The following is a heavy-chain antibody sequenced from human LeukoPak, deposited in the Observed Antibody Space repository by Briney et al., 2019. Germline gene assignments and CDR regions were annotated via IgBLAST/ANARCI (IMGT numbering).Heavy chain of an antibody. D-gene: IGHD6-6*01. Sequence: ASVKVSCKASGGTFSSYAISWVRQAPGQGLEWVGGIIPIFGTANYAQKFQGRVTITTDESTSTAYMELSSLRSEDTAVYYCARTTSGTVGIAARRVHYYYYMDVWGKGTTVTVSS. CDR3: ARTTSGTVGIAARRVHYYYYMDV. CDR2: IIPIFGTA. J-gene: IGHJ6*03. CDR1: GGTFSSYA. V-gene: IGHV1-69*05.